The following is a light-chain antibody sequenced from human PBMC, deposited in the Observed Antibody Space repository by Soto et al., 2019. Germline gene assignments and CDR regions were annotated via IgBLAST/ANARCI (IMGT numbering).Light chain of an antibody. CDR2: DAS. CDR1: QSVSSSN. V-gene: IGKV3D-20*01. CDR3: QQYGSSPRT. Sequence: EMVLTQSPATLSLSLGERATLSCEASQSVSSSNLAWYQQKPGLAPRLLIFDASSRATGIPDRFSGNGSGTDFSLTISRLEPEDFAVYYCQQYGSSPRTFGQGTKVEIK. J-gene: IGKJ1*01.